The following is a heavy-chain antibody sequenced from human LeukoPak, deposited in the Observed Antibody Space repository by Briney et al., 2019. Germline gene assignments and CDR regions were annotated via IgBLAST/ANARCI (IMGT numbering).Heavy chain of an antibody. V-gene: IGHV3-23*01. J-gene: IGHJ4*02. D-gene: IGHD7-27*01. CDR3: AKDRSWGMNSAEY. Sequence: GSLRLSCAASGFTFSSYAMSWVRQAPGKGLEWVSAISGSGGSTYYADSVKGRFTISRDNSNNTLYLQMNSLRPEDTAVYFCAKDRSWGMNSAEYWGQGTLVTVSS. CDR1: GFTFSSYA. CDR2: ISGSGGST.